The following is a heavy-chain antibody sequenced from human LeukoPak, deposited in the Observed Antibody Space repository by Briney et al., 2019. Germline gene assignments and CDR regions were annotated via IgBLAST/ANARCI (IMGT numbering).Heavy chain of an antibody. J-gene: IGHJ4*02. CDR3: AREFDIRGSGWSPFDY. D-gene: IGHD6-19*01. CDR1: GYTFTSYY. Sequence: ASVKVSCKASGYTFTSYYMHWVRQAPGQGLEWMGIINPSGGSTSYAQKFQGRVTMTRGTSTSTVYMELSSLRSEDTAVYYCAREFDIRGSGWSPFDYWGQGTLVTVSS. V-gene: IGHV1-46*01. CDR2: INPSGGST.